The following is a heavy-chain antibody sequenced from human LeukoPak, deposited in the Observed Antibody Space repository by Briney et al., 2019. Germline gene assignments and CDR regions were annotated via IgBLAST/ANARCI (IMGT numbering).Heavy chain of an antibody. CDR1: GVSISSYY. J-gene: IGHJ2*01. CDR3: ARGGVGWYFDL. Sequence: PSETLSLTCTVSGVSISSYYWSRIRQPPGKGLEWIGYIYYSGSTNYNPSLKSRVTISVDTSKNQFSLKLSSVTAADTAVYYCARGGVGWYFDLWARGTLVMVPS. D-gene: IGHD1-26*01. CDR2: IYYSGST. V-gene: IGHV4-59*08.